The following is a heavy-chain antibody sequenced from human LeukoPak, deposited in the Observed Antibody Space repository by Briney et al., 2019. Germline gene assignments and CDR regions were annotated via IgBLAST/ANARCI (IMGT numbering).Heavy chain of an antibody. Sequence: SETLSLTCTVSGGSISSSSYYWGWIRQPPGKGLEWIGSIYYSGSTHYNPSLKSRVTISVDTSKNQFSLKLSSVTAADTAVYYCARLRGLLNFDYWGQGTLVTVSS. CDR2: IYYSGST. CDR1: GGSISSSSYY. D-gene: IGHD3-10*01. J-gene: IGHJ4*02. CDR3: ARLRGLLNFDY. V-gene: IGHV4-39*01.